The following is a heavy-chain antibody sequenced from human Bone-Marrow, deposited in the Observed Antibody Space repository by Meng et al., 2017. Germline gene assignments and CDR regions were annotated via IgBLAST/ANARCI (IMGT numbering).Heavy chain of an antibody. Sequence: SETLSLTCTVAGGSTSSSSYYWGWIRQPPGKGLEWIGSIYYSGSTYYNPSLKSRVTISVDTSKNQFSLKLSSVTAADTAVYYCARVENGRADRFDLWGRGTLVTVSS. V-gene: IGHV4-39*07. J-gene: IGHJ2*01. CDR1: GGSTSSSSYY. D-gene: IGHD5-24*01. CDR2: IYYSGST. CDR3: ARVENGRADRFDL.